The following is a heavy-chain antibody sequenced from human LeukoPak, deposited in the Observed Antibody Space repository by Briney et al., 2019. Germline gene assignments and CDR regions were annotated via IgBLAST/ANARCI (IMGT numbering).Heavy chain of an antibody. CDR2: VTPMLGVT. CDR1: GGTFSNYA. V-gene: IGHV1-69*04. D-gene: IGHD6-13*01. Sequence: SVKVSCKASGGTFSNYAISWVRQAPGQGLEWMGRVTPMLGVTNYAQKFQGRVTISADKSTSTAYMELSSLRSEDTAVYFCARDKRDSSWYSFETWGQGTLVTVSS. CDR3: ARDKRDSSWYSFET. J-gene: IGHJ4*02.